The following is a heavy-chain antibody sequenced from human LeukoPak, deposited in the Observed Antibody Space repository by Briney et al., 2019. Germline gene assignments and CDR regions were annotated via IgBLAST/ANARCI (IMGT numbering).Heavy chain of an antibody. J-gene: IGHJ4*02. D-gene: IGHD3-10*01. Sequence: PSETLSLTCTVSGGSISSYYWSWLRQPPGKGLEWFGYIYYSGSTNYNPSLKSRVTISVDTSKNQFSLKLSSVTAADTAVYYCARGTYGSGSYLPSYYFDYWGQGTLVTVSS. CDR1: GGSISSYY. CDR3: ARGTYGSGSYLPSYYFDY. CDR2: IYYSGST. V-gene: IGHV4-59*01.